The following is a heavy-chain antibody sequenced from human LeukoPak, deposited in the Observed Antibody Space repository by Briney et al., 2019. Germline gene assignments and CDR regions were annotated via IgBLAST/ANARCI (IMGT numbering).Heavy chain of an antibody. D-gene: IGHD6-19*01. CDR2: ISYDGSNK. CDR3: ARDVIAVAGTYYYYGMDV. J-gene: IGHJ6*02. V-gene: IGHV3-30-3*01. Sequence: GGSLRLSCAASGFTFSSYAMHWVRPAPGKGLEWVAVISYDGSNKYYAGSVKGRFTISRDNSKNTLYLQMNSQRAEDTAVYYCARDVIAVAGTYYYYGMDVWGQGTTVTVSS. CDR1: GFTFSSYA.